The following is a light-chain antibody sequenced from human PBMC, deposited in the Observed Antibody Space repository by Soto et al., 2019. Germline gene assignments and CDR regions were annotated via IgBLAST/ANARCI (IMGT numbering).Light chain of an antibody. Sequence: QSALAQPASVSGSPGQSITLSCTGASGHVGTYSLVPRYQQHPGKAPKVVIYEGHKRPTGVPDRFSGSTSVNTASLTISGLQTDDEADYYCCLYVGATTYVFGTGTKVTVL. CDR3: CLYVGATTYV. J-gene: IGLJ1*01. CDR2: EGH. V-gene: IGLV2-23*01. CDR1: SGHVGTYSL.